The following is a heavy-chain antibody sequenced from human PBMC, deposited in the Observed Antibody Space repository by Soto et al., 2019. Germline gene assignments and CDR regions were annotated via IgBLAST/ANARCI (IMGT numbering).Heavy chain of an antibody. V-gene: IGHV3-30*18. D-gene: IGHD6-19*01. CDR1: GFIFSSYG. J-gene: IGHJ5*02. CDR3: AKGGGSGWHGDWFDP. CDR2: IPYDGSNK. Sequence: PGGSLRLSCAASGFIFSSYGMHWVRQAPGKGLEWVAVIPYDGSNKYYADSVKGRFTISRDNSKNTLYLQMNSLRAEDTAVYYCAKGGGSGWHGDWFDPWGQGTLVTVSS.